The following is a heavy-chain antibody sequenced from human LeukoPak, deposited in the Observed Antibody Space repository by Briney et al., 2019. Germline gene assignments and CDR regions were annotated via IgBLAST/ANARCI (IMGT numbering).Heavy chain of an antibody. CDR2: ISGSGGST. CDR1: GFTFSSYS. Sequence: PGGSLRLSCAASGFTFSSYSMNWVRQAPGKGLEWVSAISGSGGSTYYADSVKGRFTISRDNSKNTLYLQMNSLRAEDTAVYYCARAGAVTYYDFWSGYPPPYYFDYWGQGTLVTVSS. V-gene: IGHV3-23*01. CDR3: ARAGAVTYYDFWSGYPPPYYFDY. D-gene: IGHD3-3*01. J-gene: IGHJ4*02.